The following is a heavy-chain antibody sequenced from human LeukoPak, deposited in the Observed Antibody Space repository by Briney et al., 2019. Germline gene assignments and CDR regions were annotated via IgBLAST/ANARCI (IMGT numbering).Heavy chain of an antibody. D-gene: IGHD2-8*01. V-gene: IGHV3-48*03. CDR1: GFSFSEYV. CDR3: ARAHRTCTRNICHSTIVPDAFDI. J-gene: IGHJ3*02. Sequence: GGSLRLSCAASGFSFSEYVMNWVRQAPGKGLEWVSYISDIGSTIYYADSVKGRFTISRDNAKNSVYLQMNGLRVEDTAVYYCARAHRTCTRNICHSTIVPDAFDIWGQGTMVTVSS. CDR2: ISDIGSTI.